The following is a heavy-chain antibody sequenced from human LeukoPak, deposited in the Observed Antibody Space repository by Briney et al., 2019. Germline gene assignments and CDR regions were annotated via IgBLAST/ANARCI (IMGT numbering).Heavy chain of an antibody. CDR3: ARDRWHSSGWYTGEFDY. D-gene: IGHD6-19*01. V-gene: IGHV3-21*01. J-gene: IGHJ4*02. Sequence: PGGSLRLSCAASGFTFSSYSMNWVRQAPGKGLEWVSSISSSSSYIYYADSVKGRFTISRDNAKNSLYLQINSLRAEDTAVYYCARDRWHSSGWYTGEFDYWGQGTLVTVSS. CDR2: ISSSSSYI. CDR1: GFTFSSYS.